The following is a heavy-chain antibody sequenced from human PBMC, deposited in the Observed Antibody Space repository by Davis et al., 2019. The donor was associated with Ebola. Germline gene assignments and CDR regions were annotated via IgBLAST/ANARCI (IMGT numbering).Heavy chain of an antibody. Sequence: GESLKISCAASGFTFSSYGMHWVRQAPGKGLEWVSSISSSSSYIYYADSVKGRFSISRDNAKNSLYLQMNSLRAEDTAVYYCARDPRPGEVDYWGQGTLVTVSS. CDR2: ISSSSSYI. J-gene: IGHJ4*02. CDR1: GFTFSSYG. D-gene: IGHD7-27*01. V-gene: IGHV3-21*01. CDR3: ARDPRPGEVDY.